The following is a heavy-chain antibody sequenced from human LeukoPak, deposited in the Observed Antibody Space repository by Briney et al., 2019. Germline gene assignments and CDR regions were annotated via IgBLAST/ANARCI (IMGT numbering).Heavy chain of an antibody. D-gene: IGHD3-3*02. Sequence: PGGSLILSCAASGFTFSSYWMHWVRQAPGKGLVWVSHINSDGRSTSYADSVQGRFTISRDNAKNTLYLQMNSLRAEDTAVYYCARVAWDAFDIWGQGTMVTVSS. CDR1: GFTFSSYW. CDR2: INSDGRST. CDR3: ARVAWDAFDI. J-gene: IGHJ3*02. V-gene: IGHV3-74*01.